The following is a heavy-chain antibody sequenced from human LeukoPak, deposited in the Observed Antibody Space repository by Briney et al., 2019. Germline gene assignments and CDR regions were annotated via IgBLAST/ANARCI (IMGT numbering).Heavy chain of an antibody. CDR1: GGSISSYY. CDR3: AGHHPRNTVDF. Sequence: SSETLSLTCTVSGGSISSYYWTWVRQPPGKGLEWIGYIYYSGSTNYNPSLTSRVTISIDTSKNQFSLKLISVTAADTAVYYCAGHHPRNTVDFWGQGTLVTVSS. CDR2: IYYSGST. V-gene: IGHV4-59*08. D-gene: IGHD2-8*02. J-gene: IGHJ4*02.